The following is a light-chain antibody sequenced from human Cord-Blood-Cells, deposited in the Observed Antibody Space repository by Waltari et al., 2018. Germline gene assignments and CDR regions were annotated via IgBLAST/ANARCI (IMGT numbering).Light chain of an antibody. CDR3: SSYTSSSTLV. V-gene: IGLV2-14*03. CDR2: DFS. Sequence: QSALTQPASVSGSPGQSITISCTGTSSDVGGYNYVSWYQQHPGKAPQLMIYDFSNRPSGVSNRCSGSKSGDTASLTISGLQAEDEADYYCSSYTSSSTLVFGGGTKLTVL. CDR1: SSDVGGYNY. J-gene: IGLJ3*02.